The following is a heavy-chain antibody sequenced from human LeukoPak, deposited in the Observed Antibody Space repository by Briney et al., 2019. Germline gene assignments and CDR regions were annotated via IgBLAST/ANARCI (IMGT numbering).Heavy chain of an antibody. Sequence: GGSLRLSCAASGFTFRNYWMYWVRQAPGKGLVWVSHINSDESNTNYADSVKGRFTISRDNAKNTLYLQMNSLRAEDTAVYYCARLSAMVRGPEDIFYFEYWGLGTLVTVSS. CDR3: ARLSAMVRGPEDIFYFEY. CDR2: INSDESNT. J-gene: IGHJ4*02. V-gene: IGHV3-74*01. CDR1: GFTFRNYW. D-gene: IGHD3-10*01.